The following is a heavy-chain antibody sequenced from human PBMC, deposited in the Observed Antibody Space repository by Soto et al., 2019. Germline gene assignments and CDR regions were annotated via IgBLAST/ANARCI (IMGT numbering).Heavy chain of an antibody. D-gene: IGHD1-1*01. Sequence: QVQLVEAGGGVVQPGRSLRLSCAASGFTFSSYAMHWVRQAPGKGLEWVAVISYDGSNKYYADSVKGRFTISTDNSKNSLDRQMNSLRAEDTAVYYCEREQDNYWKVSGMDVWGQGTTVTVSS. J-gene: IGHJ6*02. V-gene: IGHV3-30-3*01. CDR3: EREQDNYWKVSGMDV. CDR2: ISYDGSNK. CDR1: GFTFSSYA.